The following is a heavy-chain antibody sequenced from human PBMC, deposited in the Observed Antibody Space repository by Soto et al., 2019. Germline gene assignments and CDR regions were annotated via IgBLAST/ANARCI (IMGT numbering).Heavy chain of an antibody. Sequence: PSETLSLTCAVSVYSISSGYYWGWIRRPPGKGLEWIGSLCHSGSAYDNPSLKSRVTISVETSKNQFSLKLSSVTAAETAVYYCARAELDQGHYYSCFGMAVWGQGTSVTVSS. CDR3: ARAELDQGHYYSCFGMAV. V-gene: IGHV4-38-2*01. D-gene: IGHD1-1*01. CDR2: LCHSGSA. J-gene: IGHJ6*01. CDR1: VYSISSGYY.